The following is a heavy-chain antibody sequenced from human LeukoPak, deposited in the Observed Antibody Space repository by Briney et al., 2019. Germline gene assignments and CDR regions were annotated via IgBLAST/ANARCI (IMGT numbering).Heavy chain of an antibody. D-gene: IGHD4-17*01. CDR1: GYTFSNFG. V-gene: IGHV1-18*01. CDR2: ISGNNDNP. J-gene: IGHJ4*02. CDR3: AKVGGGDYMGGSPDY. Sequence: EASVKVSCKTSGYTFSNFGINWVRQAPGQGLEWMGWISGNNDNPNYGQKFHGRFTVTTDSSTSTAYMELRNLRFDDTAVYYCAKVGGGDYMGGSPDYWGQGTLVTVSS.